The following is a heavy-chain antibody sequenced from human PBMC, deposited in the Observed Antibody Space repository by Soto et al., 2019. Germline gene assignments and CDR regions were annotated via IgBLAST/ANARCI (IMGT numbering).Heavy chain of an antibody. V-gene: IGHV3-23*01. CDR2: ISDTGGT. J-gene: IGHJ4*02. CDR1: GFTLNNFG. D-gene: IGHD6-6*01. CDR3: AKRVPYTSSSAYFES. Sequence: GGSLRLSCAASGFTLNNFGMSWVRQAAGKGLEWVSSISDTGGTFYGDSVKGRFTISRDNSQNTVFLYMNSLRAGDTAVYYCAKRVPYTSSSAYFESWGQGTLVTVSS.